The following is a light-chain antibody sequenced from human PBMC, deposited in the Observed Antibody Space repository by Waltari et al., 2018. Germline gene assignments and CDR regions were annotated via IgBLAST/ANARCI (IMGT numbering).Light chain of an antibody. J-gene: IGKJ2*01. Sequence: EIVLTQSPGTLSLSPGERATLSCRASQSVTNNHLAWYQQKPGQAPRLLSHVASSRATGLPDRFSGSGSGTDFTLTITRLETEDFAVYYCHQYGSSPDTFGQGTKVQIK. CDR2: VAS. CDR1: QSVTNNH. CDR3: HQYGSSPDT. V-gene: IGKV3-20*01.